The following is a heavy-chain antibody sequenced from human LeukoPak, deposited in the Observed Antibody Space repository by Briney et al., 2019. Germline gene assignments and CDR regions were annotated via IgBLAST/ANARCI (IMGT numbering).Heavy chain of an antibody. Sequence: KPSETLSLTCAVYGGSFSGYYWSWIRQPPGKGLEWIGEINHSGSTNYYPSLKSRATISVDTSKNQFSLKLSSVTAADTAVYYCARLRSYYDILTGYTYYFDYWGQGTLVTVSS. V-gene: IGHV4-34*01. CDR1: GGSFSGYY. CDR3: ARLRSYYDILTGYTYYFDY. CDR2: INHSGST. D-gene: IGHD3-9*01. J-gene: IGHJ4*02.